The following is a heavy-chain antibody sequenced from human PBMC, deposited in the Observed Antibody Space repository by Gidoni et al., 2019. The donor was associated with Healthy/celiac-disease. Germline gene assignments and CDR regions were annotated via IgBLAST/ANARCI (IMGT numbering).Heavy chain of an antibody. CDR3: ARGYRAYSSGWGD. J-gene: IGHJ4*02. Sequence: GLEWIGEINHSGSTNYNPSLKSRVTISVDTSKNQFSLKLSSVTAADTAVYYCARGYRAYSSGWGDWGQGTLVTVSS. CDR2: INHSGST. V-gene: IGHV4-34*01. D-gene: IGHD6-19*01.